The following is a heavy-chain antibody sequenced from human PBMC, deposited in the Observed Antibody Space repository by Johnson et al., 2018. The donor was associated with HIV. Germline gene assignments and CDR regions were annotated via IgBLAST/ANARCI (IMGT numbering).Heavy chain of an antibody. CDR3: AREWELLGSAFDI. V-gene: IGHV3-74*01. Sequence: VQLVESGGGLVQPGGSLRLSCAASGFTFSSYWMHWVRQAPGKGLVWVSRINSDGSSTIYADSVQGRFTISRDNSKNTLYLQMNSLRAEDTAVYYCAREWELLGSAFDIWGQGTMVTVSS. D-gene: IGHD1-26*01. J-gene: IGHJ3*02. CDR1: GFTFSSYW. CDR2: INSDGSST.